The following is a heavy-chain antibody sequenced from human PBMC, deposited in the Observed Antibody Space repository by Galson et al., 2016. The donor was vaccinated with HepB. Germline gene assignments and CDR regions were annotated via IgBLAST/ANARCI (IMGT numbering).Heavy chain of an antibody. CDR1: GFSVSGNY. CDR2: IYSDGST. V-gene: IGHV3-53*01. D-gene: IGHD4-17*01. Sequence: SLRLSCAASGFSVSGNYMSWVRQAPGKGLEWLSVIYSDGSTSHIDSVKGRFTISNDKSKNTQYLQMNSLRVDDTAVYYCARAPHDYGDYIDGFDVWGQGTMVTVSS. J-gene: IGHJ3*01. CDR3: ARAPHDYGDYIDGFDV.